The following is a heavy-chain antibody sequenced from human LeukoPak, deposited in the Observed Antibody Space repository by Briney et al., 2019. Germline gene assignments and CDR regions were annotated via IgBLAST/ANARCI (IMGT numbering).Heavy chain of an antibody. V-gene: IGHV4-4*08. CDR1: GGSFSGDF. CDR3: AREGTNYDILTGYFKPLDV. J-gene: IGHJ6*04. D-gene: IGHD3-9*01. Sequence: SETLSLTCAVYGGSFSGDFWSWIRQSPGKGLEWIGRIYTSGSTNYNPSLQSRVTISVDTSESQFSLKLSSVTAADTAVYYCAREGTNYDILTGYFKPLDVWGKGTRSPSPQ. CDR2: IYTSGST.